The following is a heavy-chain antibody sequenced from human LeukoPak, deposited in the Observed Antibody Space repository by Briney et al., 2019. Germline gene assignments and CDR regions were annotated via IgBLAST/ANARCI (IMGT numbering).Heavy chain of an antibody. CDR3: ATSLNYYYYYYMDV. CDR1: GGTFSSYA. V-gene: IGHV1-69*05. D-gene: IGHD5/OR15-5a*01. CDR2: IIPIFGTA. J-gene: IGHJ6*03. Sequence: SVKVPCKASGGTFSSYAISWVRQAPGQGLEWMGGIIPIFGTANYAQKFQGRVTITTDESTSTAYMELSSLRSEDTAVYYCATSLNYYYYYYMDVWGKGATVTVSS.